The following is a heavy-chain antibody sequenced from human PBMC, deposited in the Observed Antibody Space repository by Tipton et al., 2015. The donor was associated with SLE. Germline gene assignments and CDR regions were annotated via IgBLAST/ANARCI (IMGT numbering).Heavy chain of an antibody. Sequence: TLSLTCAVHGGSFSGYYCSWIRQPPGKGLEWIGEINHSGSTNYNPSLKSRVTLSEDTSKNQFSLKLSSVTAADTAVYYCASSELYCSSTSCYKAGQIHHWGQGTLVTVSS. D-gene: IGHD2-2*02. J-gene: IGHJ1*01. CDR2: INHSGST. CDR1: GGSFSGYY. V-gene: IGHV4-34*01. CDR3: ASSELYCSSTSCYKAGQIHH.